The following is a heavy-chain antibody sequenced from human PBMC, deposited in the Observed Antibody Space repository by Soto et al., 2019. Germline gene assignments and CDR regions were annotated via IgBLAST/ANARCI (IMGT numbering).Heavy chain of an antibody. Sequence: ILSLAGIVSGGCISSGGYDWSWIREPPGKGLEWIGYIYYSGRTYYNPSLKSRVTISVDTSKNQFSLKLRAVTAADTAVYYCARGVAPMVYAIRGAWFDPWGQGTLVTVSS. J-gene: IGHJ5*02. CDR3: ARGVAPMVYAIRGAWFDP. CDR2: IYYSGRT. CDR1: GGCISSGGYD. D-gene: IGHD2-8*01. V-gene: IGHV4-31*03.